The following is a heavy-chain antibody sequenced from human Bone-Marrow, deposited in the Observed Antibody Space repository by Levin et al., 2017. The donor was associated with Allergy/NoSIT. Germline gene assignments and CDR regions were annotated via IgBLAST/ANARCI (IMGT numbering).Heavy chain of an antibody. CDR1: GGSISSGNYY. D-gene: IGHD3-10*01. Sequence: PSETLSLSCTVSGGSISSGNYYWGWIRQPPGKGLEWIGTISYSGRTYYNASLESRVTLSVDTSKNQFSLKLSAVTAADTAVFYCARHPAGVSMVRGILTASPLYYMDVWGKGTTVTVSS. J-gene: IGHJ6*03. CDR3: ARHPAGVSMVRGILTASPLYYMDV. V-gene: IGHV4-39*01. CDR2: ISYSGRT.